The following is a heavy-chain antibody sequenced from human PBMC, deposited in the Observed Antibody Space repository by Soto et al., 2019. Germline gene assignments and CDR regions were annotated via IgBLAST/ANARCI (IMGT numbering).Heavy chain of an antibody. CDR3: ARVVGGTADY. CDR1: GDSVSSNSAA. Sequence: PSQTLSLTCAISGDSVSSNSAAWNWIRQSPSRGLEWLGRTYYRSKWYSGYALSVKSRITINPDTSKNQFSLQLKSVTPEDTAVYCGARVVGGTADYWGQGTLVTVSS. D-gene: IGHD1-26*01. CDR2: TYYRSKWYS. V-gene: IGHV6-1*01. J-gene: IGHJ4*02.